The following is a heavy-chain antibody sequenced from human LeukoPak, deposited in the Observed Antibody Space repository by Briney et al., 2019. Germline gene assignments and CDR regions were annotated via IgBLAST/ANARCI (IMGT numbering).Heavy chain of an antibody. V-gene: IGHV3-30*04. Sequence: GSLRLSCAASGFTFSSYAMHWVRQAPGKGLEWVAVISYDGSNKYYADSAKGRFTISRDNSKNTLYLQMNSLRAEDTAVYYCAKEGRGSTGGLDYWGQGTLVTVSS. D-gene: IGHD3-16*01. CDR3: AKEGRGSTGGLDY. J-gene: IGHJ4*02. CDR1: GFTFSSYA. CDR2: ISYDGSNK.